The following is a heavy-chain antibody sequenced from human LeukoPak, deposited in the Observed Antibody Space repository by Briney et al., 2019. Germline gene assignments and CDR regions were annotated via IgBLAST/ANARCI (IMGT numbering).Heavy chain of an antibody. D-gene: IGHD6-19*01. CDR3: GSHSA. Sequence: GGSLRLSCAASGFTFSSYAMSWVRQAPGKGLEWVSVIYSGGSTYYADSVKGRFVIFRDNSKNTVYLQMNNLRAEDTAVYYCGSHSAWGQGTLVTVSS. CDR2: IYSGGST. V-gene: IGHV3-66*04. CDR1: GFTFSSYA. J-gene: IGHJ5*02.